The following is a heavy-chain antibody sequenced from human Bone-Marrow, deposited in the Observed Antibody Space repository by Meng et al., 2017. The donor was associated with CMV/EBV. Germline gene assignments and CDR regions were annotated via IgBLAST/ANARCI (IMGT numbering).Heavy chain of an antibody. V-gene: IGHV4-31*02. CDR3: ARDVYYYGSSGYSGGYLDY. CDR2: IHNSGIT. D-gene: IGHD3-22*01. J-gene: IGHJ4*02. Sequence: SGGYYWSWIRQHPGKGLEWIGFIHNSGITYYNPSLKSRVSISVDTSKNQFSLKLTSVTAADTAVYYCARDVYYYGSSGYSGGYLDYWGQGTLVTVSS. CDR1: SGGYY.